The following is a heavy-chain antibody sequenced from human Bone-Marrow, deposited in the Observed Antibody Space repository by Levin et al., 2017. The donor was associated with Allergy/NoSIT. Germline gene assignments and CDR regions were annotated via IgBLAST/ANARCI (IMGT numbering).Heavy chain of an antibody. V-gene: IGHV4-4*02. CDR3: ARVVGVPDDAFDI. D-gene: IGHD3-16*01. J-gene: IGHJ3*02. CDR1: GDFASTTHW. Sequence: PSETLSLTCTVSGDFASTTHWWSWVRQSPDKGLAWIGEIHYSGSITYNPSLKGRVAISIDKSNKQFSLQLSSVTAADTAVYYCARVVGVPDDAFDIWGQGTMVTVSS. CDR2: IHYSGSI.